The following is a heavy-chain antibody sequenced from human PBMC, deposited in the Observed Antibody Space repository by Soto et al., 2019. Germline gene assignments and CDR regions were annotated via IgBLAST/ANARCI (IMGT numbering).Heavy chain of an antibody. CDR3: AKGLYGYDSPFDY. CDR2: ISYDGSNE. Sequence: QVQLVESGGGVVQPGRSLRLSCAASGFTFSSFGMHWVRQAPGKGLEWVGVISYDGSNEYYVDSVKGRFTISRDSSKNTLYLQMNSLRVEDTAVYYCAKGLYGYDSPFDYWGQGTLVTVSS. D-gene: IGHD5-12*01. CDR1: GFTFSSFG. J-gene: IGHJ4*02. V-gene: IGHV3-30*18.